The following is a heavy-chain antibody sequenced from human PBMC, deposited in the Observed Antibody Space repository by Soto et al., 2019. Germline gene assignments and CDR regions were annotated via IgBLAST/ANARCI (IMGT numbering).Heavy chain of an antibody. D-gene: IGHD6-19*01. CDR1: GFTFTKAW. J-gene: IGHJ4*02. Sequence: EVQLVESGGGLVKPGGSLRLSSAASGFTFTKAWMTWVRQTPGKELEWVGRIKSRADGGTTDYAASVKDRFIISRDDSNDTLYLHMNRLKTDDTAVYYCTTASQWLPPYSWGQGALVTVSS. CDR3: TTASQWLPPYS. CDR2: IKSRADGGTT. V-gene: IGHV3-15*01.